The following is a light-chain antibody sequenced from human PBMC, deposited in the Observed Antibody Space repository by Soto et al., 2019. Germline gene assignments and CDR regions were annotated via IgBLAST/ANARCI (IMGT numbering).Light chain of an antibody. V-gene: IGKV1-13*02. CDR3: QQFNSYPIT. J-gene: IGKJ5*01. CDR2: EAS. CDR1: QGIRND. Sequence: AIQMTQSPSSLSASVRDRVTITCRASQGIRNDLGWYQQKPGKAPKLLIYEASSLESGVPSRFSGSGSGTEFTLTISGLQPDDVATYYCQQFNSYPITFGQGTRLEIK.